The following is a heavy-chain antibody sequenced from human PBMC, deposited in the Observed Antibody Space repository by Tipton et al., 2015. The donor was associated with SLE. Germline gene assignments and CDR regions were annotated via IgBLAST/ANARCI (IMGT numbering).Heavy chain of an antibody. J-gene: IGHJ4*02. CDR2: IYYSGSS. Sequence: TLSLTCTVSGGSISSSSYYWGWIRQPPGKGLEWIWRIYYSGSSYYNPSLKSRVTISVDTSKNQFSLKLSSVTAADTAVYYCARDPNGGYGSFDYWGLGALVTVSS. V-gene: IGHV4-39*07. CDR3: ARDPNGGYGSFDY. D-gene: IGHD7-27*01. CDR1: GGSISSSSYY.